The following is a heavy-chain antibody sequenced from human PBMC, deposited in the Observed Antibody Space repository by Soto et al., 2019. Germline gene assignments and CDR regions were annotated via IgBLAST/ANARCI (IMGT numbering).Heavy chain of an antibody. V-gene: IGHV1-46*03. Sequence: GGSLRLSCAASGFTFSSYAMSWVRQAPGKGLEWMGIINPSGGSTSYAQKFQGRVTMTRDTSTSTVYMELSSLRAEDTAVYYCAGTYSSGWYRGVPTPKYFQHWGQGTLVTVSS. D-gene: IGHD6-19*01. CDR2: INPSGGST. J-gene: IGHJ1*01. CDR1: GFTFSSYA. CDR3: AGTYSSGWYRGVPTPKYFQH.